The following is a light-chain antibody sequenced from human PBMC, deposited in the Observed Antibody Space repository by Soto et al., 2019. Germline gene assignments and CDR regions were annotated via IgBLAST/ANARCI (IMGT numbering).Light chain of an antibody. V-gene: IGLV2-23*01. CDR2: EGS. Sequence: QSALTQPASVSGSPGQSITISCTGTSSDVGSYNLVSWYQQHPGKAPKHIISEGSERPSGVSTRFSGSKSGNTASLTISGLQAEDEADYYCCSFARGSSYVFGTGTKLTVL. CDR1: SSDVGSYNL. CDR3: CSFARGSSYV. J-gene: IGLJ1*01.